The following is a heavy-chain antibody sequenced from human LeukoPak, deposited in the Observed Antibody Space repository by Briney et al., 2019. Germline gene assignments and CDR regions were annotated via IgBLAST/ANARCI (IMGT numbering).Heavy chain of an antibody. CDR2: ISAHSGNT. Sequence: ASVKVSCKASGYTFTNYGISWVRQAPGQGLEWMGWISAHSGNTDYAQKFQGRITMTTDTSTSTAYMELRSLRSDDTAVYYCARERYCSGGSCYSGALDSWGQGTMVTISS. CDR3: ARERYCSGGSCYSGALDS. J-gene: IGHJ3*01. D-gene: IGHD2-15*01. CDR1: GYTFTNYG. V-gene: IGHV1-18*01.